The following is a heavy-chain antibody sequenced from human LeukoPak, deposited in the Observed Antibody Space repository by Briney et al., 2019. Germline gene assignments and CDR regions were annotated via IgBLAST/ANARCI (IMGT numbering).Heavy chain of an antibody. D-gene: IGHD3-10*01. Sequence: ASVKVSCKASGYTFTSYGISWVRQAPGQGLEWMGWISAYNGNTNYAQKLQGRVTMTTDTSTSTAYMELRSLRSDDTAVYYCARARYYGSGGYYYYYMDVRGKGTTVTISS. CDR3: ARARYYGSGGYYYYYMDV. CDR1: GYTFTSYG. V-gene: IGHV1-18*01. J-gene: IGHJ6*03. CDR2: ISAYNGNT.